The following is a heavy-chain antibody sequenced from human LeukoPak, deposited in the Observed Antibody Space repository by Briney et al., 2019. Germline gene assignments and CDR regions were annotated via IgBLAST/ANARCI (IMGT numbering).Heavy chain of an antibody. J-gene: IGHJ4*02. D-gene: IGHD4-17*01. CDR3: ARDGDTTVTTVYFDY. Sequence: SETLSLTCTVSGYSISSGYYWGWIRQPPGKGLEWIGSIYHSGSTYYNPSLKSRVTISLDMSKNQFSLKLSSVTAADTAVYYCARDGDTTVTTVYFDYWGQGTLVTVSS. CDR2: IYHSGST. V-gene: IGHV4-38-2*02. CDR1: GYSISSGYY.